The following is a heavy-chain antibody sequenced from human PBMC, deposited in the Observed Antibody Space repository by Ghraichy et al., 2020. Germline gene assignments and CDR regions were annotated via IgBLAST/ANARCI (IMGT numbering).Heavy chain of an antibody. CDR2: ISNSGSTI. CDR1: GFTFSRYS. Sequence: GGSLRLSCAASGFTFSRYSMNWVRQAPGKGLEWVSYISNSGSTIYYADSVKGRFTISRDNAKNSLYLQMNSLRDEDTAVYYCARPPEAYYDSSGYSPFDYWGQGTLVTVSS. V-gene: IGHV3-48*02. J-gene: IGHJ4*02. CDR3: ARPPEAYYDSSGYSPFDY. D-gene: IGHD3-22*01.